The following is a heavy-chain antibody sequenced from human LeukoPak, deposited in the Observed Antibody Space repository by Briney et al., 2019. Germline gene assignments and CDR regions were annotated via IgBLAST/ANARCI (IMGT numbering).Heavy chain of an antibody. D-gene: IGHD3-16*01. J-gene: IGHJ4*02. CDR3: ATGPY. CDR1: GFAFSDLW. V-gene: IGHV3-7*01. Sequence: GGSLRLSCVASGFAFSDLWMSWARRAPGKGLEWVANIKADGSEKLYADSVKGRFTVSRDNAKKLLSLHMSSLRVEDTAVYYCATGPYWGQGTLVTVSS. CDR2: IKADGSEK.